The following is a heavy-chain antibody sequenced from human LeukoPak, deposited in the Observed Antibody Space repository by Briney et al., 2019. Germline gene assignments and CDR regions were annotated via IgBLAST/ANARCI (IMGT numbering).Heavy chain of an antibody. V-gene: IGHV3-21*04. D-gene: IGHD3-22*01. CDR3: ARAQPYYYDSSGYYY. J-gene: IGHJ4*02. CDR1: GFTFSSYW. CDR2: ISSSSSYI. Sequence: TGGSLRLSCAASGFTFSSYWMNWVRQAPGKGLEWVSSISSSSSYIYYADSVKGRFTISRDNAKNSLYLQMNSLRAEDTALYYCARAQPYYYDSSGYYYWGQGTLVTVSS.